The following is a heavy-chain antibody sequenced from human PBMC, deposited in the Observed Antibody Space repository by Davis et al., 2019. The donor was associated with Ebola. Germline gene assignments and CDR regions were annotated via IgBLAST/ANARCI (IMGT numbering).Heavy chain of an antibody. CDR2: IDHSGNT. CDR3: ARGSHSGSYFNY. D-gene: IGHD1-26*01. J-gene: IGHJ4*02. V-gene: IGHV4-34*01. CDR1: GASFSGYY. Sequence: PSETLSLTCAVYGASFSGYYWNWIRQPPGKGLEWIGEIDHSGNTNYNPSFKSRVTMSVDTSNNQLSLKLASVTAADTAVYYCARGSHSGSYFNYWGQGNLVTVSS.